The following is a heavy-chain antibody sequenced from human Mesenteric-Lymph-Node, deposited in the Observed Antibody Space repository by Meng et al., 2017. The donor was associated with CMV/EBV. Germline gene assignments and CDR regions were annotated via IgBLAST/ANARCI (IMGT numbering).Heavy chain of an antibody. CDR1: GFTFSSYS. CDR3: ARLFLGSYYYAMDV. CDR2: IKQDGSEK. Sequence: GESLKISCAASGFTFSSYSMNWVRQAPGKGLEWVANIKQDGSEKYYVDSVKGRFTISRDNAKNSLYLQMNSLRAEDTAVYYCARLFLGSYYYAMDVWGQGTTVTVSS. V-gene: IGHV3-7*01. J-gene: IGHJ6*02.